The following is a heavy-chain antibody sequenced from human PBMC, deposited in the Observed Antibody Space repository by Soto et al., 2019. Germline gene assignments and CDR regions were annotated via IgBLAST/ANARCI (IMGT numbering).Heavy chain of an antibody. V-gene: IGHV6-1*01. Sequence: SQTLSLTCDISGDSVSSNSAAWNWIRQSPSRGLEWLGRTSYRSKWYNDYAVSVKSRITINPDTSKNQFSLQLNSVTPEDTAVYYCSTNYYDRSGYDNWFDPWGQGTLVTVSS. D-gene: IGHD3-22*01. J-gene: IGHJ5*02. CDR2: TSYRSKWYN. CDR3: STNYYDRSGYDNWFDP. CDR1: GDSVSSNSAA.